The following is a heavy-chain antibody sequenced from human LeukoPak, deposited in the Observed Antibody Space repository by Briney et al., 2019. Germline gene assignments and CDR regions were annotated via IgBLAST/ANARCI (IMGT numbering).Heavy chain of an antibody. J-gene: IGHJ6*03. D-gene: IGHD3-16*01. CDR1: GFTFSSYG. CDR3: AKDIGLAFWGMDV. V-gene: IGHV3-11*01. Sequence: SGGSLRLSCAASGFTFSSYGMSWIRQAPGKGLEWVSYISSSGSTIYYADSVKGRFTISRDNAKNSLYLQMNSLRAEDMALYYCAKDIGLAFWGMDVWGKGTTVTVSS. CDR2: ISSSGSTI.